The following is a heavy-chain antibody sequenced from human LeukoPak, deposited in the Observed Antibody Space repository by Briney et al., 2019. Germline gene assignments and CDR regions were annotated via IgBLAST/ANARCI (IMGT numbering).Heavy chain of an antibody. CDR2: IRSNSDGGTI. V-gene: IGHV3-15*07. CDR3: ATDFYDTT. D-gene: IGHD3-22*01. CDR1: GFTFSNAW. Sequence: PWGSLRLSCATSGFTFSNAWMNWVRQAPGKGLEWVGRIRSNSDGGTIDYAAPVKGRFALSRDDSKNTLYLQMNSLQTEDTAVYYCATDFYDTTWGQGTLVTVSS. J-gene: IGHJ5*02.